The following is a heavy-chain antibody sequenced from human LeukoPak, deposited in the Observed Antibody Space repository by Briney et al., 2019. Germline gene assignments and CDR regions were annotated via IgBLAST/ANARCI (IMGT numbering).Heavy chain of an antibody. CDR3: AKDGNPDYVWGSYRFYYFDY. D-gene: IGHD3-16*02. CDR2: IYSGGST. CDR1: GFTVSSNY. V-gene: IGHV3-66*02. Sequence: GGSLRLSCAASGFTVSSNYMSWVRQAPGKGLEWVSVIYSGGSTYYADSVQGRFTISRDNSKDTLYLQMNSLRAEDTAVYYCAKDGNPDYVWGSYRFYYFDYWGQGTLVTVSS. J-gene: IGHJ4*02.